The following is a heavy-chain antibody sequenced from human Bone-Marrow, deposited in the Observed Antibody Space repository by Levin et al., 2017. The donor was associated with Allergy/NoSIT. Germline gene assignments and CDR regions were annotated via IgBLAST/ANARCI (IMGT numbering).Heavy chain of an antibody. CDR3: ADLGRGYFG. J-gene: IGHJ4*02. Sequence: LKISCTASGFIFNDHYMDWVRQAPGKGLEWVGRITSKTRSFSSEYAASVKGRFIISRDDSMNSVYLQLNNLKSEDAAVYSCADLGRGYFGWGLGTLVTVSS. CDR1: GFIFNDHY. CDR2: ITSKTRSFSS. V-gene: IGHV3-72*01. D-gene: IGHD2/OR15-2a*01.